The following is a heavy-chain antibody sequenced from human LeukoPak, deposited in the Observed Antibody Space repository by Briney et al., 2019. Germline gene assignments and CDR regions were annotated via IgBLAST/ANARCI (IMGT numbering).Heavy chain of an antibody. Sequence: SETLSLTCTVSGGSISSGDYYWSWIRQPPGKGLEWIGYIYYSGSTYYNPSLKSRVTISVDTSKNQFSLKLSSVTAADTAVYYCAREVGDCSGGSCYFPDRELFDYWGQGTLVTVSS. CDR2: IYYSGST. J-gene: IGHJ4*02. V-gene: IGHV4-30-4*01. D-gene: IGHD2-15*01. CDR1: GGSISSGDYY. CDR3: AREVGDCSGGSCYFPDRELFDY.